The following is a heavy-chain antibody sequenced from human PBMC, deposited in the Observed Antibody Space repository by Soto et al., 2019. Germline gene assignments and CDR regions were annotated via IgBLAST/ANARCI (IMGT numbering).Heavy chain of an antibody. V-gene: IGHV4-31*03. D-gene: IGHD3-3*01. CDR1: GGSISSGGYY. CDR2: IYYSGST. J-gene: IGHJ5*02. Sequence: PSETLSLTCTVSGGSISSGGYYWSWIRQHPGKGLEWIGYIYYSGSTYYNPSLKSRVTISVDTSKNQFSLKLSSVTAADTAVYYCARASGSITIFGVVHVIKGKPAPENWFDPWGQGTLVTVSS. CDR3: ARASGSITIFGVVHVIKGKPAPENWFDP.